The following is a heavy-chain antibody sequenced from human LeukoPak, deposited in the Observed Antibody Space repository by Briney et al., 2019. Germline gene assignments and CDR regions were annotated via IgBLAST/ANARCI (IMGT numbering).Heavy chain of an antibody. CDR3: ARGVSGSYYGNTFDY. CDR1: GYTFTSYY. Sequence: ASVKVSCKASGYTFTSYYMHWVRRAPGQGLEWMGIINPSGGSTSYAQKFQGRVTMTRDTSTSTVYMELSSLRSEDTAVYYCARGVSGSYYGNTFDYWGQGTLATVSS. J-gene: IGHJ4*02. D-gene: IGHD3-10*01. CDR2: INPSGGST. V-gene: IGHV1-46*01.